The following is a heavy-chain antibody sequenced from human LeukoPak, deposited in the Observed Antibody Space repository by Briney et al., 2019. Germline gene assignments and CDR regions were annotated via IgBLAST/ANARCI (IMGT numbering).Heavy chain of an antibody. J-gene: IGHJ4*02. D-gene: IGHD2-21*02. CDR1: GFTFSSYG. CDR3: ARDRHCCGYCYSYFFDY. CDR2: IWYDGSNK. Sequence: GSLRLSCAASGFTFSSYGMHWVRQAPGKGLEWVAVIWYDGSNKYYAGSVKGRFTISRDNSKNTLSLLMNSLKAEDTAVYFCARDRHCCGYCYSYFFDYWGQGTLVTVSS. V-gene: IGHV3-33*01.